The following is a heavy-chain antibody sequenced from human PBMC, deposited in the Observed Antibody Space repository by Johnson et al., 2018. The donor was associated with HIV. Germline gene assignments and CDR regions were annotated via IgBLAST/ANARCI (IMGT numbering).Heavy chain of an antibody. CDR1: GFTFDDYA. J-gene: IGHJ3*02. CDR3: AKDCRDCGTFDI. CDR2: ISWNSGTI. Sequence: VYLVESGGGLVQPGGSLRLSCAASGFTFDDYAMHWVRQVPGKGLEWISGISWNSGTIGYADSVKGRFTISRDNAKNSLYLQMNSLRVEDTALYYCAKDCRDCGTFDIWGQGTMVTVSS. D-gene: IGHD2-21*02. V-gene: IGHV3-9*01.